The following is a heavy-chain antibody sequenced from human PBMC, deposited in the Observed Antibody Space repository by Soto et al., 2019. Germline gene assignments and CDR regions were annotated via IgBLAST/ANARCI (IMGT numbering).Heavy chain of an antibody. V-gene: IGHV3-15*01. J-gene: IGHJ4*02. Sequence: VRLVESGGGLVKPGGSLRLSCAASGFTFSNAWMSWVRQAPGKGLEWVGRIKSKTDGGTTDYAAPVKGRFTISRDDSKNTLYLQMNSLKTEDTAVYYCTTRGYCTNGVCSPGYWGQGTLVTVSS. CDR3: TTRGYCTNGVCSPGY. D-gene: IGHD2-8*01. CDR2: IKSKTDGGTT. CDR1: GFTFSNAW.